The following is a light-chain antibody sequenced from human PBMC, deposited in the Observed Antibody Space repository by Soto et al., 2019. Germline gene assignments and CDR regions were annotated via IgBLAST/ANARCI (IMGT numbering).Light chain of an antibody. V-gene: IGLV2-14*01. CDR3: ISYTSKSTWV. Sequence: QSVLTQPASVSGSPGQSITISCTGTSSDVGGYNYVSWYQQHPGKAPKLMIYEVSNRPSGVSNRFSGSKSVNTASLTISGLQSEDEAYYYCISYTSKSTWVFGGGTKLTVL. CDR2: EVS. CDR1: SSDVGGYNY. J-gene: IGLJ2*01.